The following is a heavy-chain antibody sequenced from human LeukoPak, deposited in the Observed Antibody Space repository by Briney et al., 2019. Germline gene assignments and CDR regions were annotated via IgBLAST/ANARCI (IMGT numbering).Heavy chain of an antibody. CDR1: GGSISSGGYY. J-gene: IGHJ4*02. CDR3: AASGYSYGYGSFDY. CDR2: IYYSGST. D-gene: IGHD5-18*01. V-gene: IGHV4-31*03. Sequence: SETLSLTCTVSGGSISSGGYYWSWIRQHPGKGLEWIGYIYYSGSTYYNPSLKSRVTISVDTSKNQFSLKLSSVTAADTAVYYCAASGYSYGYGSFDYWGQGTLVTVSS.